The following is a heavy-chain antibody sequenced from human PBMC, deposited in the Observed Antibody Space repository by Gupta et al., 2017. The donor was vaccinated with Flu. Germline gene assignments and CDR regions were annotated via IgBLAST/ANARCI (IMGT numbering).Heavy chain of an antibody. CDR3: ARVWGDTNPSGVG. CDR2: ITPNGDVT. CDR1: GFTFTFYY. D-gene: IGHD3-16*01. V-gene: IGHV1-2*02. J-gene: IGHJ6*01. Sequence: VHLVQSGTEVKKPGASVTLSCTASGFTFTFYYIHWVRQAPGQGLEWMGWITPNGDVTEYAQKFQERVTITWDTSANNDYPNLSRLKANDAACYDGARVWGDTNPSGVGGG.